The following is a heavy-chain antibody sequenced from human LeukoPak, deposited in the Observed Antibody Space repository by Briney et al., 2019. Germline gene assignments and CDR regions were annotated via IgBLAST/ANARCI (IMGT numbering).Heavy chain of an antibody. V-gene: IGHV4-39*01. J-gene: IGHJ3*02. CDR2: IYYSGST. CDR1: GASISSSSYY. D-gene: IGHD1-26*01. Sequence: SETLSLTCTVSGASISSSSYYWGWIRQPPGKGLEWIGNIYYSGSTYYNPSLKSRVTISVDSSKNQFSLKLGSVTAADTAVYYCARQGEGGRAFDIWGQGTMVTVSS. CDR3: ARQGEGGRAFDI.